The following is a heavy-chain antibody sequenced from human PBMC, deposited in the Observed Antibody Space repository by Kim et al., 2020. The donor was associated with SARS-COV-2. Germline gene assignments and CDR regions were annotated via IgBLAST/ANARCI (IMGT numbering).Heavy chain of an antibody. CDR3: ARDQGYCSGGSCMLDY. CDR1: GFTFSSYG. Sequence: GGSLRLSCAASGFTFSSYGMHRVRQAPGKGLEWVAVIWYDGSNKYYADSVKGRFTISRDNSKNTLYLQMNSLRAEDTAVYYCARDQGYCSGGSCMLDYWGQGTLVTVSS. D-gene: IGHD2-15*01. V-gene: IGHV3-33*01. CDR2: IWYDGSNK. J-gene: IGHJ4*02.